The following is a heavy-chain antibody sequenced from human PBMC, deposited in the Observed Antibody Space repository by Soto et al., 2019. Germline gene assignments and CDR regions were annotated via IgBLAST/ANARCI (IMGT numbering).Heavy chain of an antibody. CDR1: GGTFSNYA. CDR2: IIPIVGTG. V-gene: IGHV1-69*01. J-gene: IGHJ6*02. Sequence: QVQLVQSGAEVRKPGSSVTVSCKASGGTFSNYAISWVRQAPGQGLEWMGGIIPIVGTGSYAQKFQGRVTITADETTTTAYMELSSLRFEATSVYYCARVVILVPTASTHYYYHLDVWGPGTTVTVSS. D-gene: IGHD2-2*01. CDR3: ARVVILVPTASTHYYYHLDV.